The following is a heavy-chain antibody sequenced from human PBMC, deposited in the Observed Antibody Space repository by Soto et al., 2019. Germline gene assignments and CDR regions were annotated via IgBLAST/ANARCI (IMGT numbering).Heavy chain of an antibody. CDR1: GFSLTTGGVG. CDR2: IYWDNDK. CDR3: AHRLGKYGFWNGGYFDH. V-gene: IGHV2-5*02. Sequence: QITLEESGPTLLKPTQTLTLTCTFSGFSLTTGGVGVGWVRQPPGKALEWLAVIYWDNDKRYSPSLRSRLAITKDTSRDQVVLTMTDMDPVDTATYYCAHRLGKYGFWNGGYFDHWGQGTLVTVSS. D-gene: IGHD3-3*01. J-gene: IGHJ4*02.